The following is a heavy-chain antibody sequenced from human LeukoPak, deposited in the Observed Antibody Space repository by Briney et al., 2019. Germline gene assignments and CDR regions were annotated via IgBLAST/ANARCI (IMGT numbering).Heavy chain of an antibody. J-gene: IGHJ4*02. D-gene: IGHD3-3*01. CDR3: AREGPIRFLEWGGDY. Sequence: GGSLRLSCAASGFTFSSYAMHWVRQAPGKGLEWVAVISYDGSNKYYADSVKGRFTISRDNSKNTLYLQMNSLRAEDTAVYYCAREGPIRFLEWGGDYWGQGTLVTVSS. V-gene: IGHV3-30-3*01. CDR2: ISYDGSNK. CDR1: GFTFSSYA.